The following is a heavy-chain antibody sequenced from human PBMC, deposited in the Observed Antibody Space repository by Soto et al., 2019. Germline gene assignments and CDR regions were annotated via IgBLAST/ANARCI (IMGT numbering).Heavy chain of an antibody. Sequence: ASVKVSCKASGYTFTGYYMHWVRQAPGQGLEWMGWINPNSGGTNYAQKFQGWVTMTRDTSISTAYIELSRLRSDDTAVYYCARGSLGYDFWSGYYIDYWGQGTLVTVSS. J-gene: IGHJ4*02. V-gene: IGHV1-2*04. CDR2: INPNSGGT. D-gene: IGHD3-3*01. CDR3: ARGSLGYDFWSGYYIDY. CDR1: GYTFTGYY.